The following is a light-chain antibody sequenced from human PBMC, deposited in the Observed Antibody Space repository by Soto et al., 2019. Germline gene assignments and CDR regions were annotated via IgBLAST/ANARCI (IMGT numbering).Light chain of an antibody. CDR2: EVS. V-gene: IGLV2-14*01. CDR3: DSYTSSRAYV. J-gene: IGLJ1*01. CDR1: SSDVGGYNY. Sequence: SALTQPASVSGSPGQSITISCTGTSSDVGGYNYVSWYQQQSGKAPELIIHEVSYRPSGVSNRFSGSKSGNTASLTISGLQAEDEADYYCDSYTSSRAYVFGIGTKVTVL.